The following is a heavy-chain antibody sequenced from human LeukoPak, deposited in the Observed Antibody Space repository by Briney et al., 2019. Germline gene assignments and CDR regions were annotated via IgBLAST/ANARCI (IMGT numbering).Heavy chain of an antibody. V-gene: IGHV1-18*01. Sequence: ASVKVSCKASGYTFTSYGISWVRQAPGQGLEWMGWISAYNGNTNYAQKLQGRVTMTTDTSTSTAYMELRSLRSDDTAVYYCARDAHKFYDSSGYSPTVSDYWGQGTLVTVSS. CDR1: GYTFTSYG. J-gene: IGHJ4*02. CDR3: ARDAHKFYDSSGYSPTVSDY. D-gene: IGHD3-22*01. CDR2: ISAYNGNT.